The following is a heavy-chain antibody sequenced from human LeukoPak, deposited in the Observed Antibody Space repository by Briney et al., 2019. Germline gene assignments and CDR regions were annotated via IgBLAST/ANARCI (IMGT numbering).Heavy chain of an antibody. Sequence: SETLSLTCTVSGGSISSSSYYWGWIRQPPGKGLEWIGSIYYSGSTYYNPSLKSRVIISVDTSKNQFSLKLSSVTAADTAVYYCARGLERRSVPFDYWGQGTLVTVSS. J-gene: IGHJ4*02. CDR1: GGSISSSSYY. CDR3: ARGLERRSVPFDY. CDR2: IYYSGST. V-gene: IGHV4-39*07. D-gene: IGHD1-1*01.